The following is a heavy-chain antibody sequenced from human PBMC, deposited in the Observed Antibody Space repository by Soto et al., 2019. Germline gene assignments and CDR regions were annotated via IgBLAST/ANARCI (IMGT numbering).Heavy chain of an antibody. CDR2: IWYDGSNK. CDR3: ARGSGSGTNTVTTSGY. D-gene: IGHD4-17*01. J-gene: IGHJ4*02. V-gene: IGHV3-33*01. CDR1: GFTFSSFG. Sequence: QVQLVESGGGVVQPGRSLRLSCAASGFTFSSFGMHWVRQAPGKGLEGVAVIWYDGSNKYYADSVNGRFTISRDNSKNTLYLQMNSLRAEETAVYYCARGSGSGTNTVTTSGYWGQGTLVTVSS.